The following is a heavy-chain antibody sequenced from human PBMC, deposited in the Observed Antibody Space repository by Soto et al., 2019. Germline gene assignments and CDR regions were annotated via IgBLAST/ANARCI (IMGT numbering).Heavy chain of an antibody. CDR1: GFTFTSSA. Sequence: SVKVSCKASGFTFTSSAVQWVRQARGQRLEWIGWIVVGSGNTNYAQKFQERVTITRDMSTSTAYMELSSLRSEDTAVYYCAAVGSSGSHSAPSDAFDIWGQGPMVTVSS. V-gene: IGHV1-58*01. CDR2: IVVGSGNT. D-gene: IGHD3-22*01. J-gene: IGHJ3*02. CDR3: AAVGSSGSHSAPSDAFDI.